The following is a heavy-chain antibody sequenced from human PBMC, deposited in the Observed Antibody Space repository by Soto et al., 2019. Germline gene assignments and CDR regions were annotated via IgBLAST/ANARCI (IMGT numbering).Heavy chain of an antibody. CDR1: GDTFTNYD. Sequence: QVQLVQSGAEVKKPGASVKVSCKASGDTFTNYDIKWVRQATGQGLEWMGWMNPNSSTTGYAQKFKGKVTMTRNTSISTAYMELSSLRSEDTAVYYCARGRNGMDVWGQGTTVTVSS. CDR3: ARGRNGMDV. V-gene: IGHV1-8*01. J-gene: IGHJ6*02. CDR2: MNPNSSTT.